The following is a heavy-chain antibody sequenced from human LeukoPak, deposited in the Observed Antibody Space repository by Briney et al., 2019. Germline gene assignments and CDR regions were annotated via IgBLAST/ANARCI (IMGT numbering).Heavy chain of an antibody. J-gene: IGHJ4*02. CDR1: GYSISSGYY. CDR3: ARDLAVAGTRVY. Sequence: SETLSLTCTVSGYSISSGYYWGWIRQPPGKGLEWIGSIYHSGSTYYNPSLKSRVTISVDTSKNQFSLKLSSVTAADTAVYYCARDLAVAGTRVYWGQGTLVTVSS. CDR2: IYHSGST. V-gene: IGHV4-38-2*02. D-gene: IGHD6-19*01.